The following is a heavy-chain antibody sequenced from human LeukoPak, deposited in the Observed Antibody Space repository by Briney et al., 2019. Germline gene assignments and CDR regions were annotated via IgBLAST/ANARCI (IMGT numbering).Heavy chain of an antibody. Sequence: GRSLRLSCAASGFTFSSYSMNWVRQAPGKGLEWVSSISSSSSYIYYADSVKGRFTISRDNAKNSLYLQMNSLRAEDTAVYYGASSGLAAAGRFDYWGQGTLVTVSS. J-gene: IGHJ4*02. CDR3: ASSGLAAAGRFDY. V-gene: IGHV3-21*01. CDR1: GFTFSSYS. CDR2: ISSSSSYI. D-gene: IGHD6-13*01.